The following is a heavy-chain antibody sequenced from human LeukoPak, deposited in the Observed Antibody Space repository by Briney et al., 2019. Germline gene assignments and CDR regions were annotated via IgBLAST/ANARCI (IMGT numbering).Heavy chain of an antibody. J-gene: IGHJ3*02. V-gene: IGHV1-18*04. CDR1: GYTFTGYY. CDR3: LDAFDI. Sequence: GASVKVSCKASGYTFTGYYMHWVRQAPGQGLEWMGWISAYNGNTNYAQNLQGRVTMTTDTSTSTAYMELRSLRSDDTAVYYCLDAFDIWGQGTMVTVSS. CDR2: ISAYNGNT.